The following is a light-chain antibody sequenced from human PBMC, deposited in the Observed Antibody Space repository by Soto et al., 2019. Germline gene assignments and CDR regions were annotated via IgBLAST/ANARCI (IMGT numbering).Light chain of an antibody. J-gene: IGKJ4*01. CDR1: QSISSN. CDR3: QPDNNSTLN. CDR2: GAS. Sequence: RISLPVPSGEPEILFCRASQSISSNLVWYQQKAGQAPRLLIYGASTRATGVPTRFSGSRSGAEFTLTINSLQSEEFAVYYCQPDNNSTLNFCGGTKVEIK. V-gene: IGKV3-15*01.